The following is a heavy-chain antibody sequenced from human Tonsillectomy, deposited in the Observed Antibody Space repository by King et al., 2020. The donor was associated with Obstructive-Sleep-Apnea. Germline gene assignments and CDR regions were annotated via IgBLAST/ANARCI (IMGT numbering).Heavy chain of an antibody. Sequence: QLQESGPGLVKPSETLSLTCTVSGGSISSYYWSWIRQPQGKGLEWIGYVYYMGSPNYNPSLKSRVPITVDTSKKQFSLKLSSVTAADTAVYYCAISVDTAMVFDYWGQGTLVTVSS. CDR2: VYYMGSP. J-gene: IGHJ4*02. CDR3: AISVDTAMVFDY. CDR1: GGSISSYY. D-gene: IGHD5-18*01. V-gene: IGHV4-59*08.